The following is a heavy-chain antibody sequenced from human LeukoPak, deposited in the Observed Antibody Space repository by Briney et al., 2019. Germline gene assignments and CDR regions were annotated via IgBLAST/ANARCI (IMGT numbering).Heavy chain of an antibody. CDR2: ISAYNGNT. J-gene: IGHJ4*02. D-gene: IGHD1-26*01. CDR3: ARAPKWELLNGPSDY. Sequence: ASVKVSCKASGYTFTSYGISWVRQAPGQGLEWMGWISAYNGNTNYAQKLQGRVTMTTDTSTSTAYMELRSLRSDDTAVYYCARAPKWELLNGPSDYWGQGTLVTVSS. CDR1: GYTFTSYG. V-gene: IGHV1-18*01.